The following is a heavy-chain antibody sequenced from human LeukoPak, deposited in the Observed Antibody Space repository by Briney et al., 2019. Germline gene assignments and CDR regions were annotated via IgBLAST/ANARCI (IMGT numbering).Heavy chain of an antibody. D-gene: IGHD2-2*01. CDR3: ATGYCSSTSCFDY. CDR1: GFTFGDYY. CDR2: ISSSSYT. J-gene: IGHJ4*03. V-gene: IGHV3-11*03. Sequence: PGGSLRLSCAASGFTFGDYYMTWIRQAPGKGLEWVSYISSSSYTNYVDSVKGRFTISRDNTKNSVYLQMNSLRAEDTAVYYCATGYCSSTSCFDYWGQGTLVTVSS.